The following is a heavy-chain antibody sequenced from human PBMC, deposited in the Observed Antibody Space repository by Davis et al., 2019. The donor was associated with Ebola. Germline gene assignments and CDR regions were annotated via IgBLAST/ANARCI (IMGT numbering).Heavy chain of an antibody. Sequence: SETLSLTCTVSGGSISSYYWSWIRQPPGKGLEWIGYIYYSGSTNYNPSLKSRVTISVDTSKNQFSLKLSSVTAADTAVYYCARGGWGYCSSTSCYRPSGYGMDVWGQGTTVTVSS. J-gene: IGHJ6*02. V-gene: IGHV4-59*08. CDR3: ARGGWGYCSSTSCYRPSGYGMDV. D-gene: IGHD2-2*01. CDR2: IYYSGST. CDR1: GGSISSYY.